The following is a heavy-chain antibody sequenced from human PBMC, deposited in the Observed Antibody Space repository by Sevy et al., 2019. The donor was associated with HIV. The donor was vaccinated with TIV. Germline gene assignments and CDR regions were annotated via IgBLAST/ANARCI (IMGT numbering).Heavy chain of an antibody. CDR3: AREYYYDSSGRGDY. CDR2: ISAYNGNT. J-gene: IGHJ4*02. D-gene: IGHD3-22*01. V-gene: IGHV1-18*01. CDR1: GYTFTSYG. Sequence: ASLKVSCKASGYTFTSYGISWVRQAPGQGLEWMGWISAYNGNTNYAQKLQGRVTMTTDTSTSTAYMELRSLRSDDTAVYYCAREYYYDSSGRGDYWGQGTLVTVSS.